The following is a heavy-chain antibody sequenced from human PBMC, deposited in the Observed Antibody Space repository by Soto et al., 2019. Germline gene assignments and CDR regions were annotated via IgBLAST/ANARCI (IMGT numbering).Heavy chain of an antibody. CDR2: IWYDGSNK. CDR1: GFTFNSFG. Sequence: PGGSLRLSCAASGFTFNSFGFHWVRQTPGKGLEWVAVIWYDGSNKYYADSVKGRFTISRDNTENTVYLQMNSLRAEDTAVYYCARDGAEIDHNWFDPWGQGTLVTVSS. D-gene: IGHD3-16*01. J-gene: IGHJ5*02. V-gene: IGHV3-33*01. CDR3: ARDGAEIDHNWFDP.